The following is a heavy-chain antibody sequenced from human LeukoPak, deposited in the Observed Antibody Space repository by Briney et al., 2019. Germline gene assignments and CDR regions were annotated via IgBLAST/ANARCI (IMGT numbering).Heavy chain of an antibody. CDR1: GFTFSSYW. V-gene: IGHV3-74*01. J-gene: IGHJ4*02. CDR2: INSDGSTI. CDR3: ARAGQWELLGGFDY. Sequence: PGGSLRLSCAASGFTFSSYWVHWVRQAPGKGLEWVARINSDGSTINHADSVRGRFTISRDNAKNSLYLQMNSLRAEDTAVYYCARAGQWELLGGFDYWGQGTLVTVSS. D-gene: IGHD1-26*01.